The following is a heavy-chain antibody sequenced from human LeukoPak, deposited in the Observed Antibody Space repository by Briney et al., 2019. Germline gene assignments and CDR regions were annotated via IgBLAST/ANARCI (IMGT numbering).Heavy chain of an antibody. CDR1: GGSISSGGYY. CDR2: IYYSGST. Sequence: SETLSLTCTVSGGSISSGGYYWSWIRQHPGKGLEWIGYIYYSGSTYYNPSLKSRVTISVDTSKNQFSLKLSSVTAADTAVYYCARLPYYYDSSGYYKHWYFDLWGRGTLVTVSS. J-gene: IGHJ2*01. V-gene: IGHV4-31*03. D-gene: IGHD3-22*01. CDR3: ARLPYYYDSSGYYKHWYFDL.